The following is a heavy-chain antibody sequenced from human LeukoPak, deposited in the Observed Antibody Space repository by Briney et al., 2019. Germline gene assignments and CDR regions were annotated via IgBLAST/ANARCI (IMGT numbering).Heavy chain of an antibody. CDR1: CAYTSCYY. CDR2: MYFVERT. V-gene: IGHV4-59*01. J-gene: IGHJ4*02. D-gene: IGHD7-27*01. Sequence: SQTLSLTCTVSCAYTSCYYWTWIRQPPSTGLEWVGYMYFVERTNYDPSLKSRATISIDTSKKQFSLNLKSVTAADTAVYYCARIPGDRPDDWGQGTLVTVS. CDR3: ARIPGDRPDD.